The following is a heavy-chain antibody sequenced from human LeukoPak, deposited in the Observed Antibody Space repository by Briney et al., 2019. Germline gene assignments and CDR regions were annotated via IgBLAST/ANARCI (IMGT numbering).Heavy chain of an antibody. J-gene: IGHJ4*02. CDR3: ARSVYSSSSNFDY. Sequence: GASVKVSCKASGYTFTGYYMHWVRQAPGQGLEWMGWINPNSGGTNYAQKFQGRVTMTRDTSISTAYMELSRLRSDDTAVYYCARSVYSSSSNFDYWGQGTLVTVSS. CDR1: GYTFTGYY. D-gene: IGHD6-6*01. CDR2: INPNSGGT. V-gene: IGHV1-2*02.